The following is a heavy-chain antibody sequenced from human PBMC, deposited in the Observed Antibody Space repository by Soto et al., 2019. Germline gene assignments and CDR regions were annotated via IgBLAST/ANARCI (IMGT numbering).Heavy chain of an antibody. J-gene: IGHJ4*02. V-gene: IGHV3-11*06. Sequence: SGGSLRLSCAASGFTFSDFYMTWIRQAPGKGLEWVSYISSSSSYTNYADSVKGRFTISRDNAKNSLYLQMNSLRAEDTAVYYCARNRVPYSSSPLFDYWGQGTLVTVSS. CDR3: ARNRVPYSSSPLFDY. D-gene: IGHD6-6*01. CDR1: GFTFSDFY. CDR2: ISSSSSYT.